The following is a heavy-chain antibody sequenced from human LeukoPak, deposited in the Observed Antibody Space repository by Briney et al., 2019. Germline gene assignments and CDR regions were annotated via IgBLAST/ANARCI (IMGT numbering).Heavy chain of an antibody. J-gene: IGHJ4*02. CDR1: GGSISSYY. Sequence: SETLSLTCTVSGGSISSYYWSWIRQPPGKGLEWIGYIYYSGSTNSNPSLKSRVTVLVDTSKNQFSLKLSSVTAADTAVYYCARGYYYDSSGPEFDYWGQGTLVTVSS. D-gene: IGHD3-22*01. CDR3: ARGYYYDSSGPEFDY. V-gene: IGHV4-59*01. CDR2: IYYSGST.